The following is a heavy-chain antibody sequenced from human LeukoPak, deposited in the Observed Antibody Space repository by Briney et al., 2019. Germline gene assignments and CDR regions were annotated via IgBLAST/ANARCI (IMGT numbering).Heavy chain of an antibody. CDR3: ARDLVQLWSKDF. Sequence: GGSLRLSCAASGFTFSNYEFNWVRQAPGKGLEWVSYISSSGRNIYYADSVKGRFTISRDNAKNSLYLQMNSLRAEDTAVYYCARDLVQLWSKDFWGQGTLVTASS. V-gene: IGHV3-48*03. CDR2: ISSSGRNI. CDR1: GFTFSNYE. D-gene: IGHD5-18*01. J-gene: IGHJ4*02.